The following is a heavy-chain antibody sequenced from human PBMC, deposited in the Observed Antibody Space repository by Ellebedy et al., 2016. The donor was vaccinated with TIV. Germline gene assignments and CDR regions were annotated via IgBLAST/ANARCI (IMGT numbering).Heavy chain of an antibody. CDR1: GFKFNFYA. J-gene: IGHJ5*02. V-gene: IGHV3-30*02. CDR2: IWYDGSHK. CDR3: AKDGNGEGWLDP. D-gene: IGHD4-17*01. Sequence: GESLKISCAASGFKFNFYAMHWVRQAPGKGLEWVAFIWYDGSHKSHADSVKGRFTISRDNSNNTLYLQMNNQRAEDTAVYYCAKDGNGEGWLDPWGQGTLVTVSS.